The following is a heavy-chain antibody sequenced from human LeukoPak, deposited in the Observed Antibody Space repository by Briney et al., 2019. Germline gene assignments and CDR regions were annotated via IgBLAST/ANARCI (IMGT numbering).Heavy chain of an antibody. CDR2: INHSGST. CDR1: GGSFSGYY. CDR3: ARRRYGSGSYYNLPHDY. V-gene: IGHV4-34*01. D-gene: IGHD3-10*01. Sequence: SETLSLTCAVYGGSFSGYYWSWIRQPPGKGLEWIGEINHSGSTNYNPSLKSRVTISVDTSKNQFSLKLSSVTAADTAVYYCARRRYGSGSYYNLPHDYWGQGTLVTVSS. J-gene: IGHJ4*02.